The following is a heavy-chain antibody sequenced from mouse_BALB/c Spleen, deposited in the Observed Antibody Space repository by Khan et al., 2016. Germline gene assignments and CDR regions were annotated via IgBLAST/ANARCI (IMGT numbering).Heavy chain of an antibody. Sequence: QIQLVQSGPELKKPGKTVKISCKASGYTFTNYGMNWVKQAPGKGLKWMGWINTYSGESTYADDFKGRFAFSLETSANTAYLQINNLKYEYTATYFCARYRYYYGSSRYFDVWGAGTTVTVSS. CDR2: INTYSGES. J-gene: IGHJ1*01. D-gene: IGHD1-1*01. V-gene: IGHV9-3-1*01. CDR1: GYTFTNYG. CDR3: ARYRYYYGSSRYFDV.